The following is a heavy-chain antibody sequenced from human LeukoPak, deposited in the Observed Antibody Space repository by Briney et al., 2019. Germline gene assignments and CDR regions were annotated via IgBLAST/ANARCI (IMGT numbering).Heavy chain of an antibody. V-gene: IGHV3-30-3*01. Sequence: GGSLRLSCAASGFTFSSYALHWVRQAPGKGLGWGAVISYDGSNKYYADSVKGRFTISRDNSKNTLYLEMNSLRAEDRAVYYCASANYYGAGSYYNAPFDYWGQGTLVTVSS. CDR1: GFTFSSYA. CDR3: ASANYYGAGSYYNAPFDY. CDR2: ISYDGSNK. J-gene: IGHJ4*02. D-gene: IGHD3-10*01.